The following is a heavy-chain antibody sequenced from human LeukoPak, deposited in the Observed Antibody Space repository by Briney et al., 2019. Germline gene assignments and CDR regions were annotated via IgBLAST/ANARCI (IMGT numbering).Heavy chain of an antibody. J-gene: IGHJ6*03. CDR1: GGSISSSSYY. CDR2: IYYSGST. CDR3: ATLTYGDPWYYYYYYMDV. V-gene: IGHV4-39*07. Sequence: PSETLSLTCTVSGGSISSSSYYWGWIRQPPGKGLEWIGSIYYSGSTYYNPSLKSRVIISVDTSKNQFSLKLSSVTAADTAVYYCATLTYGDPWYYYYYYMDVWGKGTTVTVSS. D-gene: IGHD4-17*01.